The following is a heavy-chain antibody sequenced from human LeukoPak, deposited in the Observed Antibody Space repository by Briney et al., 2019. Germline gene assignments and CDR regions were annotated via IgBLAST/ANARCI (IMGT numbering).Heavy chain of an antibody. CDR2: ISGSGNTI. CDR3: ARVGKAATSLDY. D-gene: IGHD6-25*01. CDR1: GFTFSAYE. J-gene: IGHJ4*02. V-gene: IGHV3-48*03. Sequence: GGSLRLSCTASGFTFSAYEMNWVRQAPGKGLEWISYISGSGNTIYYADSVKSRFTISRNDAKSSLFLRMNSLTAEDTAVYYCARVGKAATSLDYWGQGTLVTVSS.